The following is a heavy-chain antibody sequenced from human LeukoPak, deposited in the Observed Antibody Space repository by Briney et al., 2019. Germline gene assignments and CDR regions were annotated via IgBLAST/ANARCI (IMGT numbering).Heavy chain of an antibody. CDR3: AKFSSPAA. CDR2: MNPNSGNT. Sequence: ASVKVSCKASGYTFTGYYMHWVRQAPGQGPEWMGWMNPNSGNTGYAQKFQGRVTMTRNTSISTAYMELSSLRSEDTAVYYCAKFSSPAAWGQGTLVTVSS. V-gene: IGHV1-8*02. D-gene: IGHD6-6*01. J-gene: IGHJ5*02. CDR1: GYTFTGYY.